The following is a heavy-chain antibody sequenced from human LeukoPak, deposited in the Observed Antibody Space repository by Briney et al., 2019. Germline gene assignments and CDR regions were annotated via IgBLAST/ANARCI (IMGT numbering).Heavy chain of an antibody. J-gene: IGHJ6*03. Sequence: GGSLRLSCAASGFTFSTYSMNWVRQAPGKGLEWVSSITSGGSDIKYADSVKGRFTISRDNAKNSLYLQMNSLRAEDTAVYYCARKFDLPRDSYFCMDVWGTGTTVTVSS. D-gene: IGHD3-10*01. V-gene: IGHV3-21*01. CDR1: GFTFSTYS. CDR3: ARKFDLPRDSYFCMDV. CDR2: ITSGGSDI.